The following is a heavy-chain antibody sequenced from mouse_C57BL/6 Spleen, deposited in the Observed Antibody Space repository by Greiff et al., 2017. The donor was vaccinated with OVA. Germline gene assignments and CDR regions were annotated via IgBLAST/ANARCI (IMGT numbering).Heavy chain of an antibody. CDR1: GYTFTSYW. V-gene: IGHV1-69*01. D-gene: IGHD1-1*01. J-gene: IGHJ1*03. CDR2: IDPSDSYT. Sequence: QVQLQQSGAELVMPGASVKLSCKASGYTFTSYWMHWVKQRPGQGLEWIGEIDPSDSYTNYNQKFKGKSTLTVDKSSSTAYMQLISLTSEDSAVYYCARPTTVVAPYWYFDVWGTGTTVTVSS. CDR3: ARPTTVVAPYWYFDV.